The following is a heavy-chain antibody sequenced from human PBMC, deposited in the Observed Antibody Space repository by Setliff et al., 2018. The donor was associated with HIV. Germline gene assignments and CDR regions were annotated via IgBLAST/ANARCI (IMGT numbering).Heavy chain of an antibody. CDR3: ARLSGDNSGQPYYYYMDV. CDR2: VNEDNGDR. V-gene: IGHV1-18*01. Sequence: ASVKVSCKASGYNFGLYGFSWVRQAPGQRLEWMGWVNEDNGDRNFAPNVQGRLVLTTDTSTNTAYMELSSLRFEDTAMYYCARLSGDNSGQPYYYYMDVWGKGTTVTVSS. J-gene: IGHJ6*03. CDR1: GYNFGLYG. D-gene: IGHD3-22*01.